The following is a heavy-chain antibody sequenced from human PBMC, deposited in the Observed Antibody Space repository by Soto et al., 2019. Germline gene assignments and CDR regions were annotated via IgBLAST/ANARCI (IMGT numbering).Heavy chain of an antibody. D-gene: IGHD6-19*01. V-gene: IGHV3-23*01. CDR3: AKDATRTDGWYYFDY. Sequence: LRLSCAASGFTFSILAMGWVRQAPGKGLEWVSVIDYTGGTTYYTDSVKGRFTISRDNSKKMLYLQMNSLRAEDTAVYYCAKDATRTDGWYYFDYWGQGALVTVSS. CDR2: IDYTGGTT. CDR1: GFTFSILA. J-gene: IGHJ4*02.